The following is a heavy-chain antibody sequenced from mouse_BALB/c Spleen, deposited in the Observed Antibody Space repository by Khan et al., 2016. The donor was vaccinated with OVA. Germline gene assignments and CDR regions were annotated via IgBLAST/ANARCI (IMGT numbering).Heavy chain of an antibody. D-gene: IGHD2-14*01. CDR2: INYSGST. CDR1: GDSITSGY. CDR3: ARWNYRYDGYFDY. Sequence: VQLQESGPSLVKPSQTLSLTCSVTGDSITSGYWNWIRKFPGNKLEYMGYINYSGSTYYNPSLKSRISITRDTSKNQYYLQLNSVTPEDTATYYCARWNYRYDGYFDYWGQGTTLTVSS. V-gene: IGHV3-8*02. J-gene: IGHJ2*01.